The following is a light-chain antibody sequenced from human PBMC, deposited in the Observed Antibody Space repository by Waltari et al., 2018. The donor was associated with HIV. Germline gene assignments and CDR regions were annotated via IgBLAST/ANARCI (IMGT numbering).Light chain of an antibody. CDR1: QSVLVHSNVKNN. CDR2: WSS. Sequence: IVMTLSPDSLAVSLGERATINCKSSQSVLVHSNVKNNLAWYQQKFGQPPKLLFYWSSDRQSGVPDRFSASGSGTDFTLTISSLQAEDVALYYCQQYYSTPQTFGQGTRVEIK. J-gene: IGKJ1*01. CDR3: QQYYSTPQT. V-gene: IGKV4-1*01.